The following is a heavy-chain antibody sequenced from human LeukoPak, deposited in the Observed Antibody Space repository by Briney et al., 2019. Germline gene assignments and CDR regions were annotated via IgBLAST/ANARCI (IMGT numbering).Heavy chain of an antibody. CDR1: GFTLSPYS. V-gene: IGHV3-21*06. D-gene: IGHD3-22*01. Sequence: PGGSLSLSCATSGFTLSPYSMSWVRQAPGKGLEWVACISSSGSHTYYADSVKGRFIISRDNAKNSMSLHINSLRVEDTAMYFCARGDVDYYDSSGSGAFYIWGQGTRVTVSS. CDR2: ISSSGSHT. CDR3: ARGDVDYYDSSGSGAFYI. J-gene: IGHJ3*02.